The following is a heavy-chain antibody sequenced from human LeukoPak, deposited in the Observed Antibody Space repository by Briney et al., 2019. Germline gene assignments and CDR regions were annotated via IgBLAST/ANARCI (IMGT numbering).Heavy chain of an antibody. Sequence: GESLKISCKASGYKFTNYWIGWVRQMPGKGLEWMTIIYPGDSDTRYSPSFQGQVTISADKSISTAYLQWSSLKASDTAMYYCARPEYYYDSSGYYYDYWGQGALVTVSS. D-gene: IGHD3-22*01. J-gene: IGHJ4*02. CDR2: IYPGDSDT. V-gene: IGHV5-51*01. CDR3: ARPEYYYDSSGYYYDY. CDR1: GYKFTNYW.